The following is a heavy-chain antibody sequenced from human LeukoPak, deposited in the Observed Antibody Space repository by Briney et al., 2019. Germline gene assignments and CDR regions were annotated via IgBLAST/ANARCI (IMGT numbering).Heavy chain of an antibody. V-gene: IGHV3-23*01. CDR3: AKFLPTHIVVANYYFDY. CDR2: ISGSGGST. D-gene: IGHD2-21*01. CDR1: GFTFSSYA. J-gene: IGHJ4*02. Sequence: GGSLRLSCAASGFTFSSYAMSWVRQAPGKGLEWVSAISGSGGSTYYADSVKGRFTISRDNSKNTLYLQMNSLRAEDTAVYYCAKFLPTHIVVANYYFDYWGQGTLVTVAS.